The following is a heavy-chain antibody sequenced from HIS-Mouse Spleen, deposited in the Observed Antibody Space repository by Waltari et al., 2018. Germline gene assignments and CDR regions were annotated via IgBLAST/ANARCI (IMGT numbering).Heavy chain of an antibody. J-gene: IGHJ3*02. V-gene: IGHV1-2*02. CDR3: ARVGLGIAFDI. Sequence: QVQLVQSGAEVKKPGASVKVSCKASGYTFTGYYMHWVRQAPGQGLEWSGWINPKSGGTNYAQKFQGRVTRTRDTSISTAYMELSRLRSDDTAVYYCARVGLGIAFDIWGQGTMVTVSS. D-gene: IGHD7-27*01. CDR1: GYTFTGYY. CDR2: INPKSGGT.